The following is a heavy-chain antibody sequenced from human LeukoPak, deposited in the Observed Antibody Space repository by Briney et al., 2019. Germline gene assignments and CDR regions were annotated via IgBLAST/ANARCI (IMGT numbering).Heavy chain of an antibody. J-gene: IGHJ4*02. V-gene: IGHV3-23*01. CDR1: GFTFSSYA. CDR2: ISGSGGST. CDR3: TFGVRGIISTYFDY. D-gene: IGHD3-10*01. Sequence: PGGSLRLSCAASGFTFSSYAMSWARQAPGKGLEWVSGISGSGGSTYYADSVKGRFTISRDNSKNTLYLQMSSLRAEDTAVYYCTFGVRGIISTYFDYWGQGTLVTVSS.